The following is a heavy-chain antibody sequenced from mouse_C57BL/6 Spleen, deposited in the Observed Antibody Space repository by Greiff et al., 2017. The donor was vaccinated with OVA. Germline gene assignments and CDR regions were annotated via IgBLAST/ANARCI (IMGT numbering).Heavy chain of an antibody. D-gene: IGHD4-1*01. CDR2: INPGSGGT. CDR3: ARWRTGDYFDY. Sequence: VQLQQSGAELVRPGPSVKVSCKASGYAFTNYLIEWVKQRPGQGLEWIGVINPGSGGTNYNEKFKGKATLTADKSSSTAYMQLSSLTSEDSAVYFCARWRTGDYFDYWGQGTTLTVSS. CDR1: GYAFTNYL. V-gene: IGHV1-54*01. J-gene: IGHJ2*01.